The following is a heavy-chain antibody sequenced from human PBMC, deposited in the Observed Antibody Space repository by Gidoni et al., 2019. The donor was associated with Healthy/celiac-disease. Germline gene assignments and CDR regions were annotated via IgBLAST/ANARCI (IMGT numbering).Heavy chain of an antibody. CDR3: TTRTGGYSYLSLGFDP. V-gene: IGHV3-73*01. J-gene: IGHJ5*02. D-gene: IGHD5-18*01. Sequence: AASVKGRFTISRDDSKNTAYLQMNSLKTEDTAVYYCTTRTGGYSYLSLGFDPWGQGTLVTVSS.